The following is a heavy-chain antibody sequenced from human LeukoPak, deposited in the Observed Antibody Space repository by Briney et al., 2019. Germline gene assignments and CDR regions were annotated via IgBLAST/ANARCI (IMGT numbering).Heavy chain of an antibody. CDR2: IYYSGST. J-gene: IGHJ4*02. Sequence: SETLSLTCTVSGGSISSSSYYWGWIRQPPGKGLEWIGSIYYSGSTYYNPSLKSRVTISVDTSKNQFSLKLSSVTAADTAVYYCASLYSSSSGGYWGQGTLVTVSS. CDR1: GGSISSSSYY. V-gene: IGHV4-39*07. CDR3: ASLYSSSSGGY. D-gene: IGHD6-6*01.